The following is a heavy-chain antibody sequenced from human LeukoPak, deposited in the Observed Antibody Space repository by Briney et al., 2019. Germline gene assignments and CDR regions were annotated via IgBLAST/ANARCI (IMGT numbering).Heavy chain of an antibody. J-gene: IGHJ4*02. Sequence: GGSLRLSCAASGFTFSSYSMNWVRQAPGKGLEWVAFIRYDGSNKYYADSVKGRFTISRDNSKNTLYLQMDSLRAEDTAVYYCAKVAPAMVRGVTDYWGQGTLVTVSS. CDR1: GFTFSSYS. CDR3: AKVAPAMVRGVTDY. D-gene: IGHD3-10*01. CDR2: IRYDGSNK. V-gene: IGHV3-30*02.